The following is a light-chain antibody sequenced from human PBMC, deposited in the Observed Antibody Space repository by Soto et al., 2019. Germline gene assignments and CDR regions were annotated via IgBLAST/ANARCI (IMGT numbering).Light chain of an antibody. Sequence: EIVLTQSPGTLSLSPGERATLSCRASQSVSNNYLAWYQQKPGQAPRLLIYGASNRATGIPDRFSGSGSGTDFTLTISRLEPEDFAIYYCQQRSNWPPLISFGQGTRLEIK. CDR2: GAS. J-gene: IGKJ5*01. V-gene: IGKV3D-20*02. CDR1: QSVSNNY. CDR3: QQRSNWPPLIS.